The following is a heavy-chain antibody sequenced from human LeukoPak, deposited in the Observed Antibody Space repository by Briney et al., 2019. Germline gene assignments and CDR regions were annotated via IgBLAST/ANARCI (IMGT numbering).Heavy chain of an antibody. CDR1: GFTFSSYA. CDR3: AKDKRDISTSNYFDY. D-gene: IGHD3-9*01. CDR2: ISGSGGST. V-gene: IGHV3-23*01. Sequence: PGGSLRLSCAASGFTFSSYAMSWVRQAPGKGLEWVSAISGSGGSTYYADSVKGRFTISRDNSKNTLYLQMNSLRAEDTAVYYCAKDKRDISTSNYFDYWGQGTLVTVSS. J-gene: IGHJ4*02.